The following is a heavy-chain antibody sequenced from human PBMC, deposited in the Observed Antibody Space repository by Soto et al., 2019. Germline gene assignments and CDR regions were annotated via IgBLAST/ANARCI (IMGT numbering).Heavy chain of an antibody. CDR1: GGTFSSYA. V-gene: IGHV1-69*06. CDR2: IIPIFGTA. Sequence: QVQLVQSGAEVKKPGSSVKVSCKASGGTFSSYAISWVRQAPGQGLEWMGGIIPIFGTANYAQKFQGRVTITADKSTSTAYMELSSLRSEDTAVYYCARGAVAGTRDYYYYGMDVWGQGTTVTVS. D-gene: IGHD6-19*01. CDR3: ARGAVAGTRDYYYYGMDV. J-gene: IGHJ6*02.